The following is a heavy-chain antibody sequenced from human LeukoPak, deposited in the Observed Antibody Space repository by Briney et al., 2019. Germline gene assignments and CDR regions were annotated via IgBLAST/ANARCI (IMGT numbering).Heavy chain of an antibody. D-gene: IGHD3-3*01. CDR2: IWYDGSQR. Sequence: PGGSLRLSCAVPGFTMKNFGMHWVRQAPGKGLEWVAVIWYDGSQRHYIDSVKGRFAISRENSMNTLPLEMNGLRVEDTAVYYCVRGADMNYNFENSFYFDSWGQGALVIVSS. J-gene: IGHJ4*02. CDR3: VRGADMNYNFENSFYFDS. V-gene: IGHV3-33*01. CDR1: GFTMKNFG.